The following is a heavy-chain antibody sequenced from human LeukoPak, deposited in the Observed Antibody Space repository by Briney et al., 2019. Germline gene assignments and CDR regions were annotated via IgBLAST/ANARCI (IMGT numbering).Heavy chain of an antibody. CDR1: GFTLSNYN. D-gene: IGHD3-10*02. V-gene: IGHV3-48*01. CDR3: AELGITMIGGV. J-gene: IGHJ6*04. Sequence: GGSLRLSCAASGFTLSNYNMNWVRQAPGKGLEWISYISGSSTSIYYADSVRGRFTISRDNARNSLYLQMNTLRAEDTAVYYCAELGITMIGGVWGKGTTVTISS. CDR2: ISGSSTSI.